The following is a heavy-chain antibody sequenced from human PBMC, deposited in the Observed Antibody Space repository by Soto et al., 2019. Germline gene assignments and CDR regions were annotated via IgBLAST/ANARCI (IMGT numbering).Heavy chain of an antibody. CDR2: IYYSGST. CDR3: ARAGGVIDAFDI. J-gene: IGHJ3*02. D-gene: IGHD1-26*01. V-gene: IGHV4-31*03. CDR1: GGSISSGGYY. Sequence: KPSETLSLTCTVSGGSISSGGYYWSWIRQHPGKGLEWIGYIYYSGSTYYNPSLKSRVTISVDTSKNQFSLKLSSVTAADTAVYYCARAGGVIDAFDIWGQGTMVTVSS.